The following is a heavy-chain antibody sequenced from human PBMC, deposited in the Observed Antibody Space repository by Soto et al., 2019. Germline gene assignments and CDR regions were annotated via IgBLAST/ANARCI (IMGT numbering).Heavy chain of an antibody. CDR2: ISAYNGNT. J-gene: IGHJ6*02. D-gene: IGHD6-13*01. CDR1: GYTFTSYG. CDR3: ASVAAAGMWSDGMDV. V-gene: IGHV1-18*01. Sequence: ASVNVSFKASGYTFTSYGISWVRPAPGQGLEWMGWISAYNGNTNYAQKLQGRVTMTRNTSISTAYMELSSLRSEDTAVYYCASVAAAGMWSDGMDVWGQGTTVTVSS.